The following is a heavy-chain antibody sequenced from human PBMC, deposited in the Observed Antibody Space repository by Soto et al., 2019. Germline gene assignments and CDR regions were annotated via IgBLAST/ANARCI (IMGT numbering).Heavy chain of an antibody. D-gene: IGHD2-15*01. CDR1: GFTFNDFV. CDR3: TRHEYCSGGSCYTPSDY. V-gene: IGHV3-33*01. Sequence: QAQLVESGGTVVQPGESLRLSCTTSGFTFNDFVMQWVRQAPGKGLVWVAVIWTDGSQIHYADSVKGRFTISRDNSKNTMYLQMNSLKSVDTAVYYCTRHEYCSGGSCYTPSDYWGQGPLVTVSS. CDR2: IWTDGSQI. J-gene: IGHJ4*02.